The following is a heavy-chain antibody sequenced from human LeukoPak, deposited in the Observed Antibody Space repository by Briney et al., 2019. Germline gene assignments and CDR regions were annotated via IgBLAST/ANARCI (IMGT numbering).Heavy chain of an antibody. CDR2: IWYDGSNK. V-gene: IGHV3-33*06. CDR1: GFTFSSYG. D-gene: IGHD2-2*01. J-gene: IGHJ1*01. CDR3: AKDRCSSTSCLGYFQH. Sequence: PGGSLRLSCAASGFTFSSYGMHWVRQAPGKGLEWVAVIWYDGSNKYYADSVKGRFTISRDNSKNTLYLQMNSLRAEDTAVYYCAKDRCSSTSCLGYFQHWGLGTLVTVSS.